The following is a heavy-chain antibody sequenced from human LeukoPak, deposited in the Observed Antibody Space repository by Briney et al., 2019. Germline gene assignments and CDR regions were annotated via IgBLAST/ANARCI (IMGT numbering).Heavy chain of an antibody. Sequence: GASVKVSCKASGYTFTSYYMHWVRQAPGQGLEWMGIINPSGGSTSYAQKFQGRVTMTRDTSTSTVYMELSSLRSEDTAVYYCARGAWFGSDYTALYYFDYWGQGTLVTVSS. CDR2: INPSGGST. CDR3: ARGAWFGSDYTALYYFDY. V-gene: IGHV1-46*01. J-gene: IGHJ4*02. D-gene: IGHD3-16*01. CDR1: GYTFTSYY.